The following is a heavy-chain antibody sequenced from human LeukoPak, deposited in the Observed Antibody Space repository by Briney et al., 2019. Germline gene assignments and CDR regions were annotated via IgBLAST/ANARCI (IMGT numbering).Heavy chain of an antibody. D-gene: IGHD3-10*01. CDR1: GYTFANYD. Sequence: GASVTVSLTASGYTFANYDINWVRQAPGQGLEWMGWTNPNSGNTGYAQKFQGRVTMTRDTFINTAYMELSSLTSEDTAVYYCAGFMVRGVIVPWGQGTVVTVSS. J-gene: IGHJ5*02. CDR3: AGFMVRGVIVP. V-gene: IGHV1-8*01. CDR2: TNPNSGNT.